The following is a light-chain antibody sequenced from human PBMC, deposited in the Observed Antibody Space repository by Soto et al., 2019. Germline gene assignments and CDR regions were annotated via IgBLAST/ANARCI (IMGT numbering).Light chain of an antibody. J-gene: IGKJ5*01. CDR1: QSVDSNY. CDR3: HQHSNRRPVT. Sequence: IVLPQTPGTLSLSPGEEATLPCMASQSVDSNYLAWYQQKPGQAPRLIIYGASGRADGIPHRFSGSGSGTDFTLTISNLEPEDFAVYYCHQHSNRRPVTFGQGTRLE. V-gene: IGKV3D-20*02. CDR2: GAS.